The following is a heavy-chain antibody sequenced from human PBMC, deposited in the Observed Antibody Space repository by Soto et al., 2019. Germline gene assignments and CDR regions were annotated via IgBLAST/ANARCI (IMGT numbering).Heavy chain of an antibody. Sequence: EVQLLESGGGLVQPGGSLRLSCAASGFTFSSYAMRWVRQAPVKGLEWVSAISGSGGSTYYADSEKGRFTISRDKSKNTLYLQMNSLRGEDTSVYYCASRGRGRYSDYWGQGTLVTVSS. D-gene: IGHD1-26*01. CDR3: ASRGRGRYSDY. CDR1: GFTFSSYA. J-gene: IGHJ4*02. V-gene: IGHV3-23*01. CDR2: ISGSGGST.